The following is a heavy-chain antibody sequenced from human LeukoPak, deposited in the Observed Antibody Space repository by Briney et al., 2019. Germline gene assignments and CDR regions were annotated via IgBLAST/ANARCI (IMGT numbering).Heavy chain of an antibody. CDR1: GFTVSSIH. J-gene: IGHJ3*02. V-gene: IGHV3-53*01. CDR3: ARGGRGSAAVVAPRSFDI. Sequence: GGSLRLSCAASGFTVSSIHMVWVRQAPGKGLEWVSVTYTGGNSYYADSVKGRFIISKDISKNTLYLQMNSLRAEDSALYYCARGGRGSAAVVAPRSFDIWGQGTMVTVSS. D-gene: IGHD3-22*01. CDR2: TYTGGNS.